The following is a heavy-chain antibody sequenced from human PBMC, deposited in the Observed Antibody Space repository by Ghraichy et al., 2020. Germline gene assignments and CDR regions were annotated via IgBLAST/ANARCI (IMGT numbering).Heavy chain of an antibody. CDR1: GFTFSSYA. Sequence: GESLNISCAASGFTFSSYAMSWVRQAPGKGLEWVSAISGSGGSTYYADSVKGRFTISRDNSKNTLYLQMNSLRAEDTAVYYCAPTYYYDSSLSDYWGQGTLVTVSS. CDR2: ISGSGGST. D-gene: IGHD3-22*01. CDR3: APTYYYDSSLSDY. J-gene: IGHJ4*02. V-gene: IGHV3-23*01.